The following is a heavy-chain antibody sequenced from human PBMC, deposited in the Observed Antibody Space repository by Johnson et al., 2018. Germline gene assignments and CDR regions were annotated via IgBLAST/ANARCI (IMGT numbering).Heavy chain of an antibody. CDR3: TRGLSMT. V-gene: IGHV3-23*04. CDR1: GFTFNNYA. J-gene: IGHJ3*01. Sequence: VQLVQSGGGLVQPGGSLRLSCVTSGFTFNNYAMNWVRQTPGRGLQWVASVSRSGGTTYYADSVKGRFTISRDNSNNTLLLQMSSLRADDTAVYYCTRGLSMTGGQGTMVTVSS. CDR2: VSRSGGTT.